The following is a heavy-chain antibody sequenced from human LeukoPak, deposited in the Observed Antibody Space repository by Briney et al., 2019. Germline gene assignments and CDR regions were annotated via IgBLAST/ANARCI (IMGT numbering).Heavy chain of an antibody. CDR1: GFTFSSYA. CDR2: ISGSGGST. J-gene: IGHJ4*02. CDR3: AKGVAAADTGSDY. D-gene: IGHD6-13*01. V-gene: IGHV3-23*01. Sequence: GGSLRLSCAASGFTFSSYAMSWVRQAPGKGLEWASAISGSGGSTYYADSVKGRFTISRDNSKNTLYLQMNSLRAEDTAVYYCAKGVAAADTGSDYWGQGTLVTVSS.